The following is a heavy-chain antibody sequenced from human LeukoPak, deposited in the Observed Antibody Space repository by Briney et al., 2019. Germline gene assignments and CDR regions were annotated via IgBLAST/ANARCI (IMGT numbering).Heavy chain of an antibody. J-gene: IGHJ3*02. D-gene: IGHD3-22*01. Sequence: GGSLRLSCAGSGFTLSSYWMSWVRQAPGKGLEWVANIKQDGSAKYYVDSVKGRFTISRDNAKNSLYLQMNSLRAEDTAVYYCARDHYHDSSGYIPAGDAFDIWGQGTMVTVSS. CDR3: ARDHYHDSSGYIPAGDAFDI. CDR2: IKQDGSAK. V-gene: IGHV3-7*01. CDR1: GFTLSSYW.